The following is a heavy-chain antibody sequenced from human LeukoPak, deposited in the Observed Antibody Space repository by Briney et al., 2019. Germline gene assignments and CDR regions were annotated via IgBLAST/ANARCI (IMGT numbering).Heavy chain of an antibody. V-gene: IGHV3-53*01. CDR1: GFIVSSNY. Sequence: GGSLRLSCAASGFIVSSNYMSWVRQAPGKGLEWVSVIYSDGSTNYADSVKGRFTISRDNPKNTLYLQMNSLRAEDTAVYYCASSRAPWAFDIWGQGTMVTVSS. CDR3: ASSRAPWAFDI. CDR2: IYSDGST. J-gene: IGHJ3*02.